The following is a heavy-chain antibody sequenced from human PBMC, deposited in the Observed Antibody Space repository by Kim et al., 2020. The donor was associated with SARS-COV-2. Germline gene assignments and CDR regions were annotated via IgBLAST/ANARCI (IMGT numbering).Heavy chain of an antibody. CDR3: AKDGSGWYNY. J-gene: IGHJ4*02. V-gene: IGHV3-23*01. D-gene: IGHD6-19*01. CDR1: GFTFSSYA. Sequence: GGSLRLSCAASGFTFSSYAMSWVRKAPGKGLEWVSAISGSDGSTYYADSVKGRFTISRDNSKNTLYLQMNSLRAKDTAVYYCAKDGSGWYNYWGQGTLVTVSS. CDR2: ISGSDGST.